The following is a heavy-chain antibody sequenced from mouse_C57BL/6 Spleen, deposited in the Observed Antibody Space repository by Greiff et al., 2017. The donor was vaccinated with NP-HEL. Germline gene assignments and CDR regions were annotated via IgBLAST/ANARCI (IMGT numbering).Heavy chain of an antibody. Sequence: EVKVEESGGGLVKPGGSLKLSCAASGFTFSSYTMSWVRQTPEKRLEWVATISGGGGNTYYPDSVKGRFTISRDNAKNTLYLQMSSLRSEDTALYYCARHAYYYGSSYWYFDVWGTGTTVTVSS. J-gene: IGHJ1*03. CDR1: GFTFSSYT. D-gene: IGHD1-1*01. CDR3: ARHAYYYGSSYWYFDV. V-gene: IGHV5-9*01. CDR2: ISGGGGNT.